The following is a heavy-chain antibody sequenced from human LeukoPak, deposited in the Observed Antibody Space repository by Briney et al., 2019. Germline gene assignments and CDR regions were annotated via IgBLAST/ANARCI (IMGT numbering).Heavy chain of an antibody. V-gene: IGHV1-46*03. CDR1: GYTFTSYY. CDR3: ARAGYCTNGVCYTDYYYMDV. Sequence: ASVKVSCKASGYTFTSYYMHWVRQAPGQGLEWMGIINPSGGSTSYAQKFQGRVTMTRDTSTSTVYMELSSLRSEDTAVYYCARAGYCTNGVCYTDYYYMDVWGKGITVTVSS. D-gene: IGHD2-8*01. CDR2: INPSGGST. J-gene: IGHJ6*03.